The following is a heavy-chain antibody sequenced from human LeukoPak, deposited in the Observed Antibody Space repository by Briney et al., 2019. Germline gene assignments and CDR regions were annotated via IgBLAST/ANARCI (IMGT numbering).Heavy chain of an antibody. CDR2: MNPNSGNT. J-gene: IGHJ5*02. CDR1: GYTFTSYD. CDR3: ARDINGYYYDSHGYYPTDL. Sequence: GASVKVSCKASGYTFTSYDINWVRQATGQGLEWMGWMNPNSGNTGYAQKFQGRVTMTRNTSISTAYMELSSLRSEDTAVYYCARDINGYYYDSHGYYPTDLWGQGTLVTVSS. V-gene: IGHV1-8*01. D-gene: IGHD3-22*01.